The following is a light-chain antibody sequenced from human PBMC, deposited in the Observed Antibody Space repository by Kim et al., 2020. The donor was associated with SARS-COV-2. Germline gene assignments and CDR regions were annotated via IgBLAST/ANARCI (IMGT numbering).Light chain of an antibody. CDR1: SSDCGDYNH. J-gene: IGLJ3*02. V-gene: IGLV2-14*04. CDR3: SSYTSGNTGV. Sequence: GPSISVSCTRPSSDCGDYNHGSWYQQHPANATKVMIYDVAERPSGVSNRISGSKSDNAASLTISGLQAEDEADYYCSSYTSGNTGVFGGGTQLTVL. CDR2: DVA.